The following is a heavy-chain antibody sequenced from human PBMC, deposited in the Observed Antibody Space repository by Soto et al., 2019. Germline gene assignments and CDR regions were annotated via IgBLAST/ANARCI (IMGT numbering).Heavy chain of an antibody. CDR3: ARDSRLYCTNGVCPLPY. V-gene: IGHV1-3*01. D-gene: IGHD2-8*01. CDR2: INAGNGNT. J-gene: IGHJ4*02. Sequence: ASVKVSRKASGYTFTSYAMHWVRQAPGQRLEWMGWINAGNGNTKYSQKFQGRVTITRDTSASTAYMELSSLRSEDTAVYYCARDSRLYCTNGVCPLPYWGQGTLVTVSS. CDR1: GYTFTSYA.